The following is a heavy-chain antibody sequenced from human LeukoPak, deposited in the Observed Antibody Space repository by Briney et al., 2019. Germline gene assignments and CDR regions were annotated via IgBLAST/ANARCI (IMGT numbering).Heavy chain of an antibody. Sequence: PGGSLRLSCEASGFTFSTYWMTWVCQAPGKGLEWVGNIKQDGSEKYYVDSVKGRLTISRDNAKNSLYLQMNSLRAEDTAVYYCARDYFGTGSHDYWGQGTLVTVSS. CDR2: IKQDGSEK. CDR1: GFTFSTYW. V-gene: IGHV3-7*03. J-gene: IGHJ4*02. D-gene: IGHD3-10*01. CDR3: ARDYFGTGSHDY.